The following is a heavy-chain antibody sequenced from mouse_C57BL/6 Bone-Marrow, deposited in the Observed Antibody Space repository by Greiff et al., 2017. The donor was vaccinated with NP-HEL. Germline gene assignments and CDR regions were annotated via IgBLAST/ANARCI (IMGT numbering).Heavy chain of an antibody. CDR1: GYTFTSYL. CDR3: SRNTYGSSSFDY. Sequence: VQLQQPGAELVKPGASVKLSCKASGYTFTSYLMHWVKQRPGRGLEWIGMIHPNSGGTKYNEKFKSKATLTVDKHSSTAYMQLNSLTSEDSAVYYCSRNTYGSSSFDYWGRGTTLTVSS. V-gene: IGHV1-62-3*01. D-gene: IGHD1-1*01. J-gene: IGHJ2*01. CDR2: IHPNSGGT.